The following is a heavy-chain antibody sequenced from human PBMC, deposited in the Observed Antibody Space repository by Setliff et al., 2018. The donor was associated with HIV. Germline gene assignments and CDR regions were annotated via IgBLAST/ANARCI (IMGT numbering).Heavy chain of an antibody. J-gene: IGHJ6*03. CDR1: GGSISSSSYY. CDR3: ARGATLLPGYSDRWEYFYMDV. D-gene: IGHD5-12*01. Sequence: PSETLSLTCTVSGGSISSSSYYWGWIRQPPGKGLEWIGSIYYSGSAYYSPSLKSRVTISVDTSKNQFSLKLSSVTAADTAVYYCARGATLLPGYSDRWEYFYMDVWGKGTTVTAP. CDR2: IYYSGSA. V-gene: IGHV4-39*01.